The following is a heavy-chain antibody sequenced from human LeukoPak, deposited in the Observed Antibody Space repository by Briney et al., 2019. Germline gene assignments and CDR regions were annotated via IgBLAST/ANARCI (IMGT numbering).Heavy chain of an antibody. J-gene: IGHJ3*02. Sequence: RGGSLRLSCAASGFTFSSYSMNWVRQAPGKGLEWVSYISSSSSTIYYADSVKGRFTISRDNAKNSLYLQMNSLRAEDTAVYYCARSITIFGVVINPRAFDIWGQGTMVTVSS. D-gene: IGHD3-3*01. CDR2: ISSSSSTI. CDR1: GFTFSSYS. V-gene: IGHV3-48*01. CDR3: ARSITIFGVVINPRAFDI.